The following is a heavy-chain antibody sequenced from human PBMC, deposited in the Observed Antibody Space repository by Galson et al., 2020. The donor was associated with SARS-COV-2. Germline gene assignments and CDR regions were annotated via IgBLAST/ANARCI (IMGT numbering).Heavy chain of an antibody. V-gene: IGHV3-13*01. CDR2: IGIAGDT. J-gene: IGHJ6*02. Sequence: GESLKISCGASGFNLSEYDMHWVRQPRGGGLEWVSAIGIAGDTYFLGSVKGRFTISRDNGRNSLSLQMSSLRGGDTAVYYCARDRYGMDVWGPGTTVSVSS. CDR1: GFNLSEYD. CDR3: ARDRYGMDV.